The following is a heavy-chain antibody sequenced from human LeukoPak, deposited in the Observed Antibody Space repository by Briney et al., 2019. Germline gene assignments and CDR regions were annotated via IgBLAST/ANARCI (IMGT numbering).Heavy chain of an antibody. D-gene: IGHD3-16*02. J-gene: IGHJ3*02. Sequence: SETLSLTCTVSGGSLSSYYWSWIRQPAGKGLEWIGRIYTSGSTNYNPSLKSRVTMSVDTSKNQFSLKLSSVTAADTAVYYCARALSGYVWGSYRYSNVDAFDTWGQGTMVTVSS. CDR3: ARALSGYVWGSYRYSNVDAFDT. CDR1: GGSLSSYY. CDR2: IYTSGST. V-gene: IGHV4-4*07.